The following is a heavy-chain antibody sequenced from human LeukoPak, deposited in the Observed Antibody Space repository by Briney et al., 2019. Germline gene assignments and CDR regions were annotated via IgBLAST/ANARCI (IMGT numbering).Heavy chain of an antibody. CDR2: FSGSGGGT. Sequence: GGSLRLSCAASGFTFSSYAMSWVRQAPGKGLEWVSAFSGSGGGTYYADSVKGRFTISRDNSENTLYLQMNSLRAEDTAVYFCAKSGYNRFDYWGQGTLVTVSS. CDR1: GFTFSSYA. V-gene: IGHV3-23*01. CDR3: AKSGYNRFDY. D-gene: IGHD5-24*01. J-gene: IGHJ4*02.